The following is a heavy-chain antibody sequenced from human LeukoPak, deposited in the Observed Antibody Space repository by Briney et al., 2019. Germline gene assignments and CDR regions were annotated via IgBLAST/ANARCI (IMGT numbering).Heavy chain of an antibody. D-gene: IGHD3-10*01. J-gene: IGHJ4*02. CDR2: INPNSGIT. CDR3: ARGISVSGAGRFDY. Sequence: ASAKVSCKTSGYTFTGYYIHWVRQAPGQGLEWMGWINPNSGITNYAQKFQGRVTMTRDTSISTAYMELSWLTSDDTAVYYCARGISVSGAGRFDYWGQGTLVTVSS. CDR1: GYTFTGYY. V-gene: IGHV1-2*02.